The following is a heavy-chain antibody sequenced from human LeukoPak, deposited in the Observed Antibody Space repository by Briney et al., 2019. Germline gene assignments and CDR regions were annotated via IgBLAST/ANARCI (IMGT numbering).Heavy chain of an antibody. D-gene: IGHD3/OR15-3a*01. Sequence: GGSLRLSCAASGFTFTSYPMNWVRQAPGKGLEWVATIASDGFMTYYADSLKGRFIISRDNSQQTIYLQMNSLRADDTAVYYCAKDLFLFFGDTRGQGTLVTVSS. CDR1: GFTFTSYP. J-gene: IGHJ5*02. V-gene: IGHV3-23*01. CDR3: AKDLFLFFGDT. CDR2: IASDGFMT.